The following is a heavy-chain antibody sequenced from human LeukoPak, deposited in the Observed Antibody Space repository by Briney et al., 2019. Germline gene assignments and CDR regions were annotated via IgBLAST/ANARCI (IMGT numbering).Heavy chain of an antibody. CDR2: ISYDGSNK. CDR3: ARALPGITGTTHH. Sequence: PGRSLRLSCAASGFTFSSYAMHWVSQAPGKGLEWVAVISYDGSNKYYADSVKGRFTISRDNSKNTLYLQMNSLRAEDTAVYYCARALPGITGTTHHWGQGTLVTVSS. CDR1: GFTFSSYA. J-gene: IGHJ5*02. V-gene: IGHV3-30-3*01. D-gene: IGHD1-7*01.